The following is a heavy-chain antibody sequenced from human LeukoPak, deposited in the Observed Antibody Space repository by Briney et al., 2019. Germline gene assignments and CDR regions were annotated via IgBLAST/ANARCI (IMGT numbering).Heavy chain of an antibody. V-gene: IGHV3-53*01. J-gene: IGHJ4*02. D-gene: IGHD6-19*01. CDR3: ARGIPMAGTVLGF. CDR1: GFTVSSSF. CDR2: IYSGGGT. Sequence: GGSLRLSCAASGFTVSSSFMSWVRQAPGKGLEWVSVIYSGGGTYYADSVKGRFTISRDNSKNTLYLQMNSLRAEDTAVYYCARGIPMAGTVLGFWGQGTLVTVSS.